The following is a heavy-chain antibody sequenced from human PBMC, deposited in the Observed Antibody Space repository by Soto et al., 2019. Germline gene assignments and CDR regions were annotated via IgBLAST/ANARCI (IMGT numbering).Heavy chain of an antibody. J-gene: IGHJ4*02. Sequence: SVKVSCKASGYIFTSFGISWVRQAPGQGLEWMGRIIPILGIANYAQKFQGRVTITADKSTSTAYMELSSLRSEDTAVYYCARTHSGSYSYYFDYWGQGTLVTVSS. V-gene: IGHV1-69*04. CDR1: GYIFTSFG. CDR2: IIPILGIA. CDR3: ARTHSGSYSYYFDY. D-gene: IGHD1-26*01.